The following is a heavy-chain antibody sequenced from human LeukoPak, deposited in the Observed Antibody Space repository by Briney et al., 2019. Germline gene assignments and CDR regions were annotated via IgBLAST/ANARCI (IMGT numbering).Heavy chain of an antibody. J-gene: IGHJ4*02. V-gene: IGHV1-2*04. CDR1: GYTFTGYY. CDR3: ARGYCSGGSCYSPFDY. D-gene: IGHD2-15*01. Sequence: GGSLRLSCAASGYTFTGYYMHWVRQAPGQGLEWMGWINPNSGGTNYAQKFQGWVTMTRDTSISTAYMELSRLRSDDTAVYYCARGYCSGGSCYSPFDYWGQGTLVTVSS. CDR2: INPNSGGT.